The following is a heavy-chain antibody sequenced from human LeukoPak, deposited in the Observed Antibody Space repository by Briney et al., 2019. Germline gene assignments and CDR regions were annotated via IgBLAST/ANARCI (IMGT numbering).Heavy chain of an antibody. CDR1: GYTFTSYG. D-gene: IGHD2-2*02. V-gene: IGHV1-18*01. J-gene: IGHJ4*02. Sequence: ASVKVSCKASGYTFTSYGISWVRQAPGQGLEWLGWISAYNGNTNYAQKLQGRVTMTTDTSTSTAYMELRSLRSDDTAVYYCARNWGYIVVVPAAIRRHYFDYWGQGTLVTVSS. CDR2: ISAYNGNT. CDR3: ARNWGYIVVVPAAIRRHYFDY.